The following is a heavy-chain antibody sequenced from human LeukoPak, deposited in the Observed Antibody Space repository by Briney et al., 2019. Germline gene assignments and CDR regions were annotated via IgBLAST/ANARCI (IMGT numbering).Heavy chain of an antibody. CDR1: GYRFTTFW. CDR3: ARHGRNYFGSGRAAEPLDY. CDR2: IYPDDSDT. Sequence: GESLKISCKVSGYRFTTFWIGWVRQMPGKGLEWMGIIYPDDSDTRYRPSFQGQVTISADKSISTAYLQWSSLKASDTAMYYCARHGRNYFGSGRAAEPLDYWGQGTLVTVSS. V-gene: IGHV5-51*01. D-gene: IGHD3-10*01. J-gene: IGHJ4*02.